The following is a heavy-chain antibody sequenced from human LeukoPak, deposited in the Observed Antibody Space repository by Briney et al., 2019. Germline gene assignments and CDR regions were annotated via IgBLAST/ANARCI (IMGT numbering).Heavy chain of an antibody. Sequence: ASVKVSCKASGYSFTNYYIYWVRQAPGQGLEWMGLINPSGTTSYAQKFQGRVTMTKDTSTNTVYMELSSLRSGDTAVYYRARGLPATFDYWGQGTLVTVSS. CDR3: ARGLPATFDY. CDR1: GYSFTNYY. D-gene: IGHD2-2*01. CDR2: INPSGTT. J-gene: IGHJ4*02. V-gene: IGHV1-46*03.